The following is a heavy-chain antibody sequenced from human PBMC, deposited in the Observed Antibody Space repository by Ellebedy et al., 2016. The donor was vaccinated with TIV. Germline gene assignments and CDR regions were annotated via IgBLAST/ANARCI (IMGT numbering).Heavy chain of an antibody. Sequence: MPSETLSLTCTVSGGPISSHHWRWIRQPAGTGLEWIGRTHTSGSTTYSPSLKSRVTVSIDTSKRQFSLDVTSVTAADTGVYYCAGEVPGLINWFDHWGQGTPVTVSS. CDR2: THTSGST. J-gene: IGHJ5*02. CDR1: GGPISSHH. D-gene: IGHD3-22*01. V-gene: IGHV4-4*07. CDR3: AGEVPGLINWFDH.